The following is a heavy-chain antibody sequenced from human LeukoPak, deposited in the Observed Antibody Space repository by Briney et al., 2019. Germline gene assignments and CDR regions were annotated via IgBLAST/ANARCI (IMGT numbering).Heavy chain of an antibody. CDR2: IGTAGDP. D-gene: IGHD4-17*01. V-gene: IGHV3-13*05. CDR1: GFTFNSYD. Sequence: GGSLRLSYAASGFTFNSYDMHWVRQATGKGLECVSAIGTAGDPYYPGSVKGRFTISRENAKNSLYLQMISLRAGDTAVYYCAKEWYGDHRFHCWGQGTLVTVSS. CDR3: AKEWYGDHRFHC. J-gene: IGHJ4*02.